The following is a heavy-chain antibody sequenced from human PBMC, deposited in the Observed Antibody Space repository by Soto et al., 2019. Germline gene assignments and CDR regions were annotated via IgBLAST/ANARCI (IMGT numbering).Heavy chain of an antibody. CDR1: GFSLDEYA. J-gene: IGHJ4*02. CDR3: ARPTYYYDSSGPPAY. V-gene: IGHV3-9*01. CDR2: ISWNSDTI. D-gene: IGHD3-22*01. Sequence: PGGSLSLSCAASGFSLDEYAMHWVRQVPGKGLEWVSGISWNSDTIGYADSVKGRFTVSRDNAKNSLYLQMNSLRAEDTAFYYCARPTYYYDSSGPPAYWGQGTLVTVSS.